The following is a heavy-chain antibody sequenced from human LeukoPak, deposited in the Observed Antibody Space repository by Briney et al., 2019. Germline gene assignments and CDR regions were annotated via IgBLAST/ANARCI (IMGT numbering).Heavy chain of an antibody. J-gene: IGHJ5*02. V-gene: IGHV4-34*01. D-gene: IGHD3-10*01. Sequence: SETLPLTCAVYGRSFSGYYWSWIRQPPGKGLEWIGEINHSGSTNYNPSLKSRITISVDTSKNQFSLKLSSVTAADTAVYYCARGRKVLLWFGEKNWFDPWGQGILVTVSS. CDR1: GRSFSGYY. CDR3: ARGRKVLLWFGEKNWFDP. CDR2: INHSGST.